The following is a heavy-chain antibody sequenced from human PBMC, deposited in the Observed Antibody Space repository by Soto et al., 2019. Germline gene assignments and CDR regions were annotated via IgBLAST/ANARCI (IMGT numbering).Heavy chain of an antibody. D-gene: IGHD2-2*01. V-gene: IGHV1-46*01. CDR3: ARDIVVVPAAPGYYYGMDV. J-gene: IGHJ6*02. Sequence: ASVKVSCKASGYTFTSYYMHWVRQAPGQGLEWMGIINPSGGSTSYAQKFQGRVTMTRDTSTSTVYMELSSLRSEDTAVYYCARDIVVVPAAPGYYYGMDVWGQGTTVTVSS. CDR2: INPSGGST. CDR1: GYTFTSYY.